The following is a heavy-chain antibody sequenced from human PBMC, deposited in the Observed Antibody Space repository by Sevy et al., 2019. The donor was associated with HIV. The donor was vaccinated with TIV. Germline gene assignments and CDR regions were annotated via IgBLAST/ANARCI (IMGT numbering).Heavy chain of an antibody. Sequence: GGSLRLSCSGSGISFFNTWMSWVRQAPGKGLEWVATINQDGSETFYVDSVKGRFTISRHNPRKSLYLQMNSLSAEDTAVYYCARLFYGSADYWGQGTLVTVSS. CDR2: INQDGSET. V-gene: IGHV3-7*01. CDR3: ARLFYGSADY. CDR1: GISFFNTW. D-gene: IGHD3-10*01. J-gene: IGHJ4*02.